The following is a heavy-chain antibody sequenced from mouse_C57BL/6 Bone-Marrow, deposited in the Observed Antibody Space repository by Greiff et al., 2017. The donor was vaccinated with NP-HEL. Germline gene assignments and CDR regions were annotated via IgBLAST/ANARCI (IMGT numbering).Heavy chain of an antibody. Sequence: EVKLQQSGPELVKPGASVKISCKASGYTFTDYYMNWVKQSHGKSLEWIGDINPNNGGTSYNQKFKGKATLTVDKSSSTAYMELRSLTSEDSAVYYCARGGYYSNCGYFDYWGQGTTLTVSS. V-gene: IGHV1-26*01. J-gene: IGHJ2*01. CDR3: ARGGYYSNCGYFDY. CDR2: INPNNGGT. CDR1: GYTFTDYY. D-gene: IGHD2-5*01.